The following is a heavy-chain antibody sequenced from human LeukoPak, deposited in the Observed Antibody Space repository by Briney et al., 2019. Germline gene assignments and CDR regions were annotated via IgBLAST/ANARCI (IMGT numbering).Heavy chain of an antibody. CDR1: GFTFSSYW. D-gene: IGHD3-22*01. CDR3: ARAGGYYSGDY. Sequence: GGSLRLSCAASGFTFSSYWMHWVRQAPGKGLEWVANIKQDGSEKYYLDSVKGRFTISRDNAKNSLYLQMNSLRAEDTAVYYCARAGGYYSGDYWGQGTLVTVSS. V-gene: IGHV3-7*01. J-gene: IGHJ4*02. CDR2: IKQDGSEK.